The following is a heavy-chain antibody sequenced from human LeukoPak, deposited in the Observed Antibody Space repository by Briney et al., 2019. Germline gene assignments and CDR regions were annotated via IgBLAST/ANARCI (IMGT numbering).Heavy chain of an antibody. CDR3: AKRYIANTGLIDY. CDR1: GLTFSDYA. D-gene: IGHD1-1*01. Sequence: GGSLRLSCAASGLTFSDYAMSWVRQAPGQGLEWVSGISGSAQRTYYADSVKGRFTISRDNFKRTLYLEMNSLRAEDTAVYYCAKRYIANTGLIDYWGQGTLVTVSS. V-gene: IGHV3-23*01. CDR2: ISGSAQRT. J-gene: IGHJ4*02.